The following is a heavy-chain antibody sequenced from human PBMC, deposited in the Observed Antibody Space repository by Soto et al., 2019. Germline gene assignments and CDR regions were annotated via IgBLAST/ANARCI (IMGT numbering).Heavy chain of an antibody. V-gene: IGHV3-7*03. CDR3: AAAYYYDSSGYYYGDDALEI. CDR1: GFSFTNYW. J-gene: IGHJ3*02. Sequence: EVQLVESGGALVQPGGSLRLSCAASGFSFTNYWMKWVRQAPGKGLEWVANIKHDGTETYYVDSVKGRFTMSRDNARNALYLYMNSLRADDTAVYYCAAAYYYDSSGYYYGDDALEIWGQGTMVTVSS. CDR2: IKHDGTET. D-gene: IGHD3-22*01.